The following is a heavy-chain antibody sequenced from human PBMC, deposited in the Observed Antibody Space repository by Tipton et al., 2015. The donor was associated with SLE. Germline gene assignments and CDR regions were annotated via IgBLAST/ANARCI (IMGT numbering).Heavy chain of an antibody. Sequence: TLSLTCTVSGGSISSSSHYWGWIRQPPGKGLEWIGNIYYRGSTFYRPSLKSRVTISLDTSKNQFSLKLTSVTAADTAVYYCARGLGMEAFDIWGQGTMVTVSS. D-gene: IGHD7-27*01. CDR1: GGSISSSSHY. V-gene: IGHV4-39*07. CDR2: IYYRGST. J-gene: IGHJ3*02. CDR3: ARGLGMEAFDI.